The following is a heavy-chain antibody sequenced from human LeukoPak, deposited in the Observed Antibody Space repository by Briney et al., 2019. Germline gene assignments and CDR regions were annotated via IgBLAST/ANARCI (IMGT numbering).Heavy chain of an antibody. CDR1: GGSFSGYY. D-gene: IGHD3-3*01. J-gene: IGHJ6*03. Sequence: SETLSLTCAVYGGSFSGYYWSWIRQPPGEGLEWIGEINHSGSTNYNPSLKSRVTISVDTSKNQFSLKLSSVTAADTAVYYCARGEWLLRTGRRSLVGLVSRSNYYYMDVWGKGTTVTVSS. V-gene: IGHV4-34*01. CDR2: INHSGST. CDR3: ARGEWLLRTGRRSLVGLVSRSNYYYMDV.